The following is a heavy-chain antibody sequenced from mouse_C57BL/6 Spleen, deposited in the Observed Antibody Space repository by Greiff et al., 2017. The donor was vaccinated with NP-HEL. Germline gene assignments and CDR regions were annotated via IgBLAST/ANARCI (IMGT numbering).Heavy chain of an antibody. D-gene: IGHD1-1*01. V-gene: IGHV8-12*01. CDR2: IYWDDDK. CDR3: ARIYGSSFSYWYFDV. CDR1: GFSLSTSGMG. J-gene: IGHJ1*03. Sequence: QVTLKVCGPGILQSSQTLSLTCSFSGFSLSTSGMGVSWIRQPSGKGLEWLAHIYWDDDKRYNPSLKSRLTISKDTSRNQVFLKITSVDTADTATYYCARIYGSSFSYWYFDVWGTGTTVTVSS.